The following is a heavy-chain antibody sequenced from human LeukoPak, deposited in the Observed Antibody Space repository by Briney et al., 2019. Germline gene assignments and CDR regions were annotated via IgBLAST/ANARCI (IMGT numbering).Heavy chain of an antibody. CDR1: GYTFTGYS. J-gene: IGHJ5*02. CDR2: INPNSGGT. V-gene: IGHV1-2*02. D-gene: IGHD2-8*02. CDR3: ARGSFAGDWFDP. Sequence: GASVKVSCKASGYTFTGYSMHWVRQAPGQGLEWMGWINPNSGGTNYAQKFQGRVTMTRDTSISTTCMELSRLTSDDTAVYYCARGSFAGDWFDPWGQGTLVTVSS.